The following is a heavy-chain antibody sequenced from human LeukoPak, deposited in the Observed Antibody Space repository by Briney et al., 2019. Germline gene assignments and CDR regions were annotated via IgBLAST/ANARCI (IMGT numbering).Heavy chain of an antibody. V-gene: IGHV3-48*01. J-gene: IGHJ6*04. CDR1: GLTFSNYS. CDR2: ISRSSTTI. CDR3: AELGITMIGGV. D-gene: IGHD3-10*02. Sequence: GGSLRLSCAASGLTFSNYSMNWVRQAPGKGLEWVSYISRSSTTIYYAGSVKGRFTISRDNAKNSLYLQMNSLRAEDTAVYYCAELGITMIGGVWGKGTTVTISS.